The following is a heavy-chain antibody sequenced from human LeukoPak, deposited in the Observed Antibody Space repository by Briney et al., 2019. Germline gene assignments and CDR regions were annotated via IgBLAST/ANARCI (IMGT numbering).Heavy chain of an antibody. CDR2: INAGHGNT. J-gene: IGHJ4*02. V-gene: IGHV1-3*01. CDR1: GYTFTSYA. Sequence: ASVKVSCKASGYTFTSYATQWVRQAPGQRLEWMGWINAGHGNTKYSQKFQGRVTITRDTSASTAYMELRSLRSDDTAVYYCAREGLGELTLDYWGQGTLVTDSS. D-gene: IGHD3-16*01. CDR3: AREGLGELTLDY.